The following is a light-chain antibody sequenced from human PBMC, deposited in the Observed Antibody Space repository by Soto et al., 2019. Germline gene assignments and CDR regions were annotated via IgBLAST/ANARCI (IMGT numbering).Light chain of an antibody. V-gene: IGLV2-14*01. CDR1: SSDIGNYNA. CDR3: GSWTTYRPYV. CDR2: EVT. Sequence: QSALTQPASVSGSPGQSITIPCTGTSSDIGNYNAVSWYQQHPGKAPKLIIYEVTNRPSGVSDRFSGSKSGNTASLTISGLQAEDEADYYCGSWTTYRPYVFATGTK. J-gene: IGLJ1*01.